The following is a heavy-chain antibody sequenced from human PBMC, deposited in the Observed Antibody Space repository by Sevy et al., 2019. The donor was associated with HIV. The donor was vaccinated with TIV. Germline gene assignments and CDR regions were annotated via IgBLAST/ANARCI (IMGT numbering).Heavy chain of an antibody. CDR2: IWYDGSSK. D-gene: IGHD3-10*01. CDR3: ASGAYYYASRTENFDY. CDR1: GFTFSSYG. V-gene: IGHV3-33*01. J-gene: IGHJ4*02. Sequence: GGSLRLSCAASGFTFSSYGMHWVRQAPGKGLEWVALIWYDGSSKYYADSVKGRFTISRDNSKNTLYLKMNGLRAEDTAVYYCASGAYYYASRTENFDYWGQGTLVTVSS.